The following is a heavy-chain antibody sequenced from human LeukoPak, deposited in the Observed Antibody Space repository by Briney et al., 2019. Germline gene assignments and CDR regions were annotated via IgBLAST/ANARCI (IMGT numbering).Heavy chain of an antibody. J-gene: IGHJ2*01. CDR1: GGSFSGYY. Sequence: SETLSLTCAVYGGSFSGYYWSWIRQPPGKGLEWIGEINHSGSTNYNPSLKSRVTISVDTSKNQFSLKLSSVTAADTAVYYCARDFEGTTYDWYFDLWGRGTLVTVSS. CDR3: ARDFEGTTYDWYFDL. D-gene: IGHD3-9*01. CDR2: INHSGST. V-gene: IGHV4-34*01.